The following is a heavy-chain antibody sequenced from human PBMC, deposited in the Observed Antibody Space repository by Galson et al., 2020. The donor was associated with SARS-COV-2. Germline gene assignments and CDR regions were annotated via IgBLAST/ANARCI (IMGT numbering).Heavy chain of an antibody. Sequence: SETLSLTCAVYGGSFSGYYWGWIRQRPGKGLEWIGEISPTGSINYNPSLTRRVTISKDTSKNQFSLRLRSVTAADTSMYFWARGSRDVTMILMIATSASYYFDFWGQGSLGTVSS. J-gene: IGHJ4*02. CDR3: ARGSRDVTMILMIATSASYYFDF. V-gene: IGHV4-34*01. CDR1: GGSFSGYY. CDR2: ISPTGSI. D-gene: IGHD3-22*01.